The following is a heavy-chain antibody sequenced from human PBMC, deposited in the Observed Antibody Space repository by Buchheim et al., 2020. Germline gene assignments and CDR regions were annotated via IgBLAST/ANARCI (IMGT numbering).Heavy chain of an antibody. D-gene: IGHD2-15*01. CDR1: GFTFSSYG. J-gene: IGHJ4*02. Sequence: QVQLVESGGGVVQPGRSLRLSCAVSGFTFSSYGMHWVRQAPGKGLEWVAFIRYDGSNKYYADSVKGRFTISRDNSKTTRYMQMNSLRAEDTAVYYCAKALVVAAAAPLDYWGQGTL. V-gene: IGHV3-30*02. CDR2: IRYDGSNK. CDR3: AKALVVAAAAPLDY.